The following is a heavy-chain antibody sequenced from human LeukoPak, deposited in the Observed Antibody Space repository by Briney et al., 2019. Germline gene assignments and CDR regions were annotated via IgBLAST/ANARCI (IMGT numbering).Heavy chain of an antibody. Sequence: SGGSLRLSCAASRFTFSSYSMNWVRQAPGKGLEWVSSISSTRSYIYYADSVKGRFTISRDNAKNSLYLQMNSLRAEDTAVYYCARNPYYYDSSGHFDYWGQGTLVTVSS. D-gene: IGHD3-22*01. CDR1: RFTFSSYS. CDR2: ISSTRSYI. V-gene: IGHV3-21*01. CDR3: ARNPYYYDSSGHFDY. J-gene: IGHJ4*02.